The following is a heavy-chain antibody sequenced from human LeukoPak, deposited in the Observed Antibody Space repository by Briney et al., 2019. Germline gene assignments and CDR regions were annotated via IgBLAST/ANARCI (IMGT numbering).Heavy chain of an antibody. CDR3: ARDLGGNYGFDY. D-gene: IGHD1-7*01. V-gene: IGHV1-2*02. CDR2: INPNSGGT. CDR1: GYTFTGYY. J-gene: IGHJ4*02. Sequence: ASVKVSCKASGYTFTGYYMHWVRQAPGQGLEWMGWINPNSGGTNYAQKFQGRVTMTRDTSISTAYMELSRPRSDDTAVYYCARDLGGNYGFDYWGQGTLVTVSS.